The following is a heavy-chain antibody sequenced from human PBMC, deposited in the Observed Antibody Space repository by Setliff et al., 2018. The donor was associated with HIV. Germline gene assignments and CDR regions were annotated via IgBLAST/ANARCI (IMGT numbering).Heavy chain of an antibody. CDR2: IYPGDSDV. J-gene: IGHJ4*02. CDR1: GYTFTNHW. CDR3: AREHRLCSGERCVLPDY. D-gene: IGHD2-15*01. Sequence: GESLKISCQASGYTFTNHWISWVRQMPGEGLEWMAIIYPGDSDVRYNPSFQGQVTVSVDKSINTAYLQWSSLKASDTATYYCAREHRLCSGERCVLPDYWGQGTLVTVSS. V-gene: IGHV5-51*01.